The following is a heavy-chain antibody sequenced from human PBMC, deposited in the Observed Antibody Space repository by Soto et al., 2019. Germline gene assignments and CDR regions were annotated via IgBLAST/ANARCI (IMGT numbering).Heavy chain of an antibody. D-gene: IGHD6-13*01. J-gene: IGHJ4*02. CDR1: GGSISRGDYY. CDR3: ARGASSGQLVSNYFDY. V-gene: IGHV4-30-4*01. CDR2: IYYSGST. Sequence: QVQLQESGPGLVKPSQTLSLTCTVSGGSISRGDYYWSWIRQPPGKGLEWIGYIYYSGSTYYNPSLKSRVTISVDTSKNQFSLKLSSVTAADTAVYYCARGASSGQLVSNYFDYWGQGTLVTVSS.